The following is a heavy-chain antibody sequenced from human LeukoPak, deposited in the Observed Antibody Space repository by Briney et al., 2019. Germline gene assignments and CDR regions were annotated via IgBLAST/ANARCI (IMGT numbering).Heavy chain of an antibody. CDR2: VWADGNNK. CDR3: ARGKVVDY. D-gene: IGHD3-22*01. Sequence: GGSLRLSCVAPGFTLSSYGMHWVRQAPGKGLEWVAVVWADGNNKYYIDSVKGRFTISRDNSKNTLYLQMNSLRAEDTAVYYCARGKVVDYWGQGTLVTVSS. CDR1: GFTLSSYG. J-gene: IGHJ4*02. V-gene: IGHV3-33*01.